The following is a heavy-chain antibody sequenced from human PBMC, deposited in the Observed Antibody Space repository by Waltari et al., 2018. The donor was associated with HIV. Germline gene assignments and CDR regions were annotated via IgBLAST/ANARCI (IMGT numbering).Heavy chain of an antibody. Sequence: QIPLLQSGAVVKKPGSSVKVSCTASGGAFSSYTINWVRKAPGQGLEWLGRIIPMSNTPNNAQKFQGRVTITADKSTSTAYMELTSLGSDDTAVYYCASARETMGVDFDSWGLGTLVTVSS. CDR3: ASARETMGVDFDS. V-gene: IGHV1-69*08. J-gene: IGHJ4*02. D-gene: IGHD3-16*01. CDR2: IIPMSNTP. CDR1: GGAFSSYT.